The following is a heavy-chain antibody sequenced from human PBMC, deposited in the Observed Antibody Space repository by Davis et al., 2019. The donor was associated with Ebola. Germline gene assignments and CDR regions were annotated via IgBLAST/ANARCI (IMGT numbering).Heavy chain of an antibody. J-gene: IGHJ5*02. CDR3: ARQGDFWTGSLDWFDP. CDR1: GGSIRSRTYY. D-gene: IGHD3/OR15-3a*01. CDR2: IYYSGTT. V-gene: IGHV4-39*01. Sequence: MPSETLSLTCTVSGGSIRSRTYYWGWIRQPPGKGLEWIGSIYYSGTTYYNPSLESRVTISVDTSKNQFSMKLNSVTAADTAVYYCARQGDFWTGSLDWFDPWGQGTLVTVSS.